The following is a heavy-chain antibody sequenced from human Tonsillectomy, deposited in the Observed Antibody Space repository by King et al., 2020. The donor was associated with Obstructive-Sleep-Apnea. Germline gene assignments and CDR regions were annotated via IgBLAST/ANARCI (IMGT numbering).Heavy chain of an antibody. Sequence: EVQLVESGGGLVQPGRSLRLSCVASGFTFDDYAMHWVRQAPGKGLEWGSGISWNSGSIGYVDSVTGRFTISRDNVKKSLYLQMNSLRVEDTALYYCAKDKDSSGWYADYWGQGTLVTVSS. V-gene: IGHV3-9*01. CDR3: AKDKDSSGWYADY. CDR2: ISWNSGSI. CDR1: GFTFDDYA. D-gene: IGHD6-19*01. J-gene: IGHJ4*02.